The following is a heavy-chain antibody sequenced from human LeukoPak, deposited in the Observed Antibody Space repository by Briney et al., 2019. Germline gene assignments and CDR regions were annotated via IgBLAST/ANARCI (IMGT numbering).Heavy chain of an antibody. D-gene: IGHD6-13*01. CDR1: GGSISSYY. J-gene: IGHJ4*02. Sequence: SETLSLTCTVSGGSISSYYWSWIRQPPGKGLEWIGYIYYSGNTNYNPSLKSRVTISVDTSKNQFSLKLSSVTAADTAVYHCARHGGSYSSSHLDYWGQGTLVTVSS. CDR3: ARHGGSYSSSHLDY. CDR2: IYYSGNT. V-gene: IGHV4-59*08.